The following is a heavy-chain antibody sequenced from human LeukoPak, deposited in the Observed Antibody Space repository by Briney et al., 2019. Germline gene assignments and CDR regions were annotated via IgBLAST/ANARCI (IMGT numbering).Heavy chain of an antibody. D-gene: IGHD3-9*01. CDR1: GGSFSGYY. Sequence: SETLSLTCAVYGGSFSGYYWSWIRQPPGRGPEWIGEINHSGSTNYNPSLKSRVTISVDRSKNQFSLKLSSVTAADTAVYYCASGYYDILTGYRRHFDYWGQGTLVTVSS. CDR3: ASGYYDILTGYRRHFDY. CDR2: INHSGST. J-gene: IGHJ4*02. V-gene: IGHV4-34*01.